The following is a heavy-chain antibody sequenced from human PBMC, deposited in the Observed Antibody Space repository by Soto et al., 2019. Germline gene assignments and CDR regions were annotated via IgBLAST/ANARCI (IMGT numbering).Heavy chain of an antibody. D-gene: IGHD4-17*01. CDR2: IIPIFGTA. V-gene: IGHV1-69*14. Sequence: QVQLVQSGAEVKKPGSSVKVSCKASGGTFSSYAINWVRQAPGQGLEWMGGIIPIFGTANYAQKFQGRVTLTADKSTNTDYMNLPSLRAEYTAVYYFASAPPPTVTLYSRYFDLWGRGTLVTVSS. CDR1: GGTFSSYA. J-gene: IGHJ2*01. CDR3: ASAPPPTVTLYSRYFDL.